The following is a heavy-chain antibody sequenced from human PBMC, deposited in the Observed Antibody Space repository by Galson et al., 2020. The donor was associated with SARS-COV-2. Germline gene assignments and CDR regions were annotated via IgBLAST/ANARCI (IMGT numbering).Heavy chain of an antibody. CDR2: VSYEGGTK. J-gene: IGHJ3*02. CDR1: GFTLSRFA. CDR3: ARPRRDFWSGQIDSLDI. V-gene: IGHV3-30*04. Sequence: HGGSLRLSCAASGFTLSRFAIHWVRQAPGKGLEWVAVVSYEGGTKYYADSVKGRFSISRDNSENTVYLQMNSLRAEDTAVYHCARPRRDFWSGQIDSLDIWGQGTMVTVSS. D-gene: IGHD3-3*01.